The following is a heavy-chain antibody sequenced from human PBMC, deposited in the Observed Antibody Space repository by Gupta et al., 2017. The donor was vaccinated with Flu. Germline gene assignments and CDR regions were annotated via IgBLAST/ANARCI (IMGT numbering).Heavy chain of an antibody. D-gene: IGHD6-19*01. CDR3: AKGLAVARYYYYYGMDV. V-gene: IGHV3-23*01. CDR1: GFTFSSYA. Sequence: EVQLLESGGGLVQPGGSLRLSCAASGFTFSSYAMSWVRQAPGKGLEWVSAISGSGGSTYYADSVKGRFTISRDNSKNTLYLQMNSLRAEDTAVYYCAKGLAVARYYYYYGMDVWGQGTTVTVSS. J-gene: IGHJ6*02. CDR2: ISGSGGST.